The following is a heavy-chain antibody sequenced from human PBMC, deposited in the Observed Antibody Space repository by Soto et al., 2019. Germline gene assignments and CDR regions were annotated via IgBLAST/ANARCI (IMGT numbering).Heavy chain of an antibody. D-gene: IGHD5-12*01. CDR1: GFPFGLYA. CDR3: AKAKYSGYAPPDY. J-gene: IGHJ4*02. CDR2: ISWNSGSI. Sequence: EVQLVESGGGLVQPGRSLRLSCAASGFPFGLYAVLGVRRAPGKGREWVSGISWNSGSIGYADSVKGRFTISRDNAKNSLYLQMNSLRAEDTALYYCAKAKYSGYAPPDYWGQGTLVTVSS. V-gene: IGHV3-9*01.